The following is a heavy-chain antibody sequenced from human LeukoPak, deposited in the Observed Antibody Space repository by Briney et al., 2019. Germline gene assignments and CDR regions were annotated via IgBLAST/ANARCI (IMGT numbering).Heavy chain of an antibody. D-gene: IGHD2-2*01. Sequence: SETLSLTCTVSGASISSYYWSWIRQPPGKGLEYIGYIHYSGSTNYNPSLKSRVTISVDTSKNQFSLKLSSVTAADTAVYYCARVVRGYCSSTSCGPAFDIWGQGTMVTVSS. V-gene: IGHV4-59*01. CDR3: ARVVRGYCSSTSCGPAFDI. J-gene: IGHJ3*02. CDR2: IHYSGST. CDR1: GASISSYY.